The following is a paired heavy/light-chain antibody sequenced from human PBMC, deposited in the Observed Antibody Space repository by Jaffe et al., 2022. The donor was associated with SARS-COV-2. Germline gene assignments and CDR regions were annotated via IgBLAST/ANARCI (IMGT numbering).Light chain of an antibody. J-gene: IGLJ2*01. CDR2: DVS. CDR1: SSDVGGYNY. CDR3: CSYAGSYEVHVV. V-gene: IGLV2-11*01. Sequence: QSALTQPRSVSGSPGQSVTISCTGTSSDVGGYNYVSWYQQHPGKAPKLMIYDVSKRPSGVPDRFSGSKSGNTASLTISGLQAEDEADYYCCSYAGSYEVHVVFGGGTKLTVL.
Heavy chain of an antibody. V-gene: IGHV4-59*01. CDR2: IYYSGST. J-gene: IGHJ4*02. Sequence: QVQLQESGPGLVKPSETLSLTCTVSGGSISSYYWSWIRQPPGKGLEWIGYIYYSGSTNYNPSLKSRVTISVDTSKNQFSLKLSSVTAADTAVYYCASSYYYDSSGYYYFDYWGQGTLVTVSS. CDR3: ASSYYYDSSGYYYFDY. CDR1: GGSISSYY. D-gene: IGHD3-22*01.